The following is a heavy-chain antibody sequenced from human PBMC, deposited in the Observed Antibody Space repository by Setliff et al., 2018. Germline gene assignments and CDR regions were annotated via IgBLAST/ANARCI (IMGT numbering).Heavy chain of an antibody. D-gene: IGHD2-8*01. V-gene: IGHV1-18*01. CDR3: ERLVRYCTRVTCQRSSDGDF. CDR2: ISAHSGNT. Sequence: PSVKVSCKASGYTFNHYGITWVRLAPGQGLEWMGWISAHSGNTFYAPQFQGRLVMTTDTSTNTAYMELRNLTSDDTAMYFCERLVRYCTRVTCQRSSDGDFWGQGTPVTVSS. CDR1: GYTFNHYG. J-gene: IGHJ4*02.